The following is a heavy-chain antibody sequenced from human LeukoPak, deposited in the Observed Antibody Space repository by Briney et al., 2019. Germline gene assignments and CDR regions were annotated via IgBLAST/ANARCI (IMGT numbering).Heavy chain of an antibody. J-gene: IGHJ4*02. CDR2: ISSSSSTI. Sequence: PGGSLRLSCAASGFTFSSYSMNWVRQAPGKGLEWVSYISSSSSTIYYADSVKGRFTISRDNAKNPLYLQMNSLRAEDTAVYYCARLHYCSSTSCSPTRFDYWGQGTLVTVSS. CDR1: GFTFSSYS. V-gene: IGHV3-48*01. CDR3: ARLHYCSSTSCSPTRFDY. D-gene: IGHD2-2*01.